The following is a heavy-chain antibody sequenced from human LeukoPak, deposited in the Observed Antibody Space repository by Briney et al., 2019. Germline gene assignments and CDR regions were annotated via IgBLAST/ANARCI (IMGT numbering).Heavy chain of an antibody. J-gene: IGHJ3*02. V-gene: IGHV4-59*01. CDR2: IYYSGST. CDR3: ARGGAVANDAFDI. Sequence: SETLSLTCTVSGDSISSYYWSWLRQPPGKGLEWIGYIYYSGSTNYNPSLKSRVTISVDTSKNQFALKLSSVTAADTAVYYCARGGAVANDAFDIWGQGTMVTVSS. CDR1: GDSISSYY. D-gene: IGHD6-19*01.